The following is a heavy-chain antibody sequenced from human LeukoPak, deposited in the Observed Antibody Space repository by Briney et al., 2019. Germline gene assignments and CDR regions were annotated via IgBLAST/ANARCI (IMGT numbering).Heavy chain of an antibody. CDR3: ARRRSGRPSGYWFDP. CDR1: GYTLTELS. D-gene: IGHD2-15*01. CDR2: FDPEDGGT. J-gene: IGHJ5*02. V-gene: IGHV1-24*01. Sequence: GASVKVSCKVSGYTLTELSMHWVRQAPGKGLEWMGGFDPEDGGTIYAQKFQGRVTMTRNISISTAYMELSSLRSEDTAVYYCARRRSGRPSGYWFDPWGQGTLVTVPS.